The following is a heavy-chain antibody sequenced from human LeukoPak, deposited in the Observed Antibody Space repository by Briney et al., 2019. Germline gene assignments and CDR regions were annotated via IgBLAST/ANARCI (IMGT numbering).Heavy chain of an antibody. J-gene: IGHJ6*02. Sequence: SETLSLTCTVSGGSISSSSYYWGWIRQPPGKGLEWIGSIYYSGSTYYNPSLKSRVTISVDTSKNQFSLKLSSVTAADTAVYYCARHSGGSSSWYIYYYGMDVWGQGTTVTVSS. CDR3: ARHSGGSSSWYIYYYGMDV. D-gene: IGHD6-13*01. V-gene: IGHV4-39*01. CDR1: GGSISSSSYY. CDR2: IYYSGST.